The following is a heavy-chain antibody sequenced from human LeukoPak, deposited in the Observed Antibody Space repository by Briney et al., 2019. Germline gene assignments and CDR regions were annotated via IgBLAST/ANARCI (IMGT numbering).Heavy chain of an antibody. J-gene: IGHJ4*02. CDR3: ARGSGSYYVSRPHFDY. V-gene: IGHV4-59*01. Sequence: PSETLSLTCTVSGGSISSYYWSWIRQPPGKGLEWIGYIYYSGSTNYNPSLKSRVTISVDTSKNQFSLKLSSVTAADTAVYYCARGSGSYYVSRPHFDYWGQGTLVTVSS. D-gene: IGHD1-26*01. CDR2: IYYSGST. CDR1: GGSISSYY.